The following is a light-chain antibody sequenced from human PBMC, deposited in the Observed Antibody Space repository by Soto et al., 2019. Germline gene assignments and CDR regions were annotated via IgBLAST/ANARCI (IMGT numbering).Light chain of an antibody. CDR1: QSVGSL. CDR3: QQSYSLPYT. Sequence: DIPMTQSPSSLSASVGDRVTITCWASQSVGSLLNWFQQRPGIAPKLLIYAASTLQSGAPSRFSGSGAGTDFTLIISSLQPEDFATYYCQQSYSLPYTFGQGTKLEI. V-gene: IGKV1-39*01. CDR2: AAS. J-gene: IGKJ2*01.